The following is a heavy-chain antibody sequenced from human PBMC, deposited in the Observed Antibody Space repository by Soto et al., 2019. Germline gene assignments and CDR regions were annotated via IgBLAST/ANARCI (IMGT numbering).Heavy chain of an antibody. Sequence: EVQLVESGGDLVQPGGSLRLSCAVSGFSVSSYYMNWVRQAPGKGLEWVSLIYVGGSTGYAASVTGSFIISRDTSKNTLSLQMNSLRAHDTAVYYCARTSGWNRFDYWGQGNLVTVSS. CDR3: ARTSGWNRFDY. CDR1: GFSVSSYY. CDR2: IYVGGST. J-gene: IGHJ4*02. V-gene: IGHV3-66*01. D-gene: IGHD6-19*01.